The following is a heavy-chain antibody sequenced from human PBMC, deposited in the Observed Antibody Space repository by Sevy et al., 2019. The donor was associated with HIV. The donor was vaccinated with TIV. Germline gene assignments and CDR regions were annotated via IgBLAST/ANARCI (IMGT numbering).Heavy chain of an antibody. J-gene: IGHJ6*02. D-gene: IGHD3-10*01. V-gene: IGHV3-30-3*01. CDR2: ISYDGSNK. CDR1: GFTFSSYA. Sequence: GGYLRLSCAASGFTFSSYAMHWVRQAPGKGLEWVAVISYDGSNKYYADSVKGRFTISRDNSKNTLYLQMNSLRAEDTAVYYCARDSMHYYGSGSYYNGWGGMDVWDQGTTVTVSS. CDR3: ARDSMHYYGSGSYYNGWGGMDV.